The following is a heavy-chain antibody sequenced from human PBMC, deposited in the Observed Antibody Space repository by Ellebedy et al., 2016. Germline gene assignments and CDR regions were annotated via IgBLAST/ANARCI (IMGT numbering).Heavy chain of an antibody. D-gene: IGHD3-9*01. CDR1: GFTFSDYY. J-gene: IGHJ5*02. Sequence: GESLKISCATSGFTFSDYYMSWIRQAPGKGLEWISYISSSGRTIYYADSVMGRFTISRDNAKRSLYLQMNSLRAEDTAVYYCASILTGYYNADLWGQGTLVTVSS. CDR3: ASILTGYYNADL. CDR2: ISSSGRTI. V-gene: IGHV3-11*01.